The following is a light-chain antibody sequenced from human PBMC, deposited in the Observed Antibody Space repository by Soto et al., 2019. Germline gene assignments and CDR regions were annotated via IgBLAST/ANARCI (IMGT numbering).Light chain of an antibody. CDR3: QRYSGAPFT. J-gene: IGKJ3*01. CDR1: QGISKF. CDR2: AAS. Sequence: DIQMTQSPSSLSASAGDRVTITCRASQGISKFLAWYQQKPGKVPKLLIYAASTLQSGFPSRFSGSGSGTACILTMSSLQPEDVATYYCQRYSGAPFTFGPGPKVDIK. V-gene: IGKV1-27*01.